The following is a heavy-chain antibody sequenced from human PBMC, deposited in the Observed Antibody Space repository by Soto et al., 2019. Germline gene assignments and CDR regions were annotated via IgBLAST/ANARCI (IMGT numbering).Heavy chain of an antibody. CDR2: IYYSGST. CDR3: ARRRIKLEYDAFDI. CDR1: GGSISSYY. J-gene: IGHJ3*02. Sequence: PSETLSLTCTVSGGSISSYYWSWIRQPPGKGLEWIGYIYYSGSTNYNPSLKSRVTISVDTSKNQFSLKLSSVTAADTAVYYCARRRIKLEYDAFDIWGQGTMVTVSS. D-gene: IGHD5-12*01. V-gene: IGHV4-59*08.